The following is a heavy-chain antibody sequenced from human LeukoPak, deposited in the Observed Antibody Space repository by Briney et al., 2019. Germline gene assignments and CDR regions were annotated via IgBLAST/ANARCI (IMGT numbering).Heavy chain of an antibody. CDR2: ISVRSNYR. CDR3: ARAGYYDYVWGSPYYFDY. CDR1: GYTFSDFS. J-gene: IGHJ4*02. D-gene: IGHD3-16*01. V-gene: IGHV3-21*01. Sequence: GGSLTLSCAASGYTFSDFSVNWVRQAPGKGLEWVSSISVRSNYRYYADSVRGRFTISRDDARDSLFLQMNSLRAEDTAVYYCARAGYYDYVWGSPYYFDYWGQGTLVTVSS.